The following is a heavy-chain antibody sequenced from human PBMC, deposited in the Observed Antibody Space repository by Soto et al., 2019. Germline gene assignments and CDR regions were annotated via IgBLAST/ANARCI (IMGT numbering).Heavy chain of an antibody. D-gene: IGHD6-6*01. J-gene: IGHJ6*02. CDR1: GYTFTGYY. V-gene: IGHV1-2*04. Sequence: ASVKVSCKASGYTFTGYYMHWVRQAPGQGLEWMGWINPNSGGTNYAQKFQGWVTMTRDTSISTAYMELSRLRSDDTAVYYCARGAGHSSSPDYYYYGMDVWGQGXTVTVSS. CDR2: INPNSGGT. CDR3: ARGAGHSSSPDYYYYGMDV.